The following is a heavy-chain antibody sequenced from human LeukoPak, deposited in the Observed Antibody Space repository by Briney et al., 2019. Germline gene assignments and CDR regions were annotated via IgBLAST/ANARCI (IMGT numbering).Heavy chain of an antibody. CDR1: GYTFTSYG. J-gene: IGHJ4*02. V-gene: IGHV1-18*01. CDR2: ISAYNGNT. D-gene: IGHD3-22*01. Sequence: GASVKVSCKASGYTFTSYGISWVRQAPGQGLEWMGWISAYNGNTNYAQKLQGRVTMTTDTSTSTAYMELRSLRSDDTAVYYCARLSYDSSGYYSFFDYWGQGTLVTVSS. CDR3: ARLSYDSSGYYSFFDY.